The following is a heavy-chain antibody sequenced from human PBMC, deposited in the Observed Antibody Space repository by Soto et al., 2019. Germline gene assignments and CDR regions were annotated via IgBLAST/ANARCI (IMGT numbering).Heavy chain of an antibody. D-gene: IGHD3-16*01. J-gene: IGHJ5*02. V-gene: IGHV3-48*01. CDR1: GFTFSSYT. CDR2: ISYSSSTI. Sequence: GGSLRLSCAASGFTFSSYTMNWVRQAPGKGLEWVSYISYSSSTIYYADSVKGRFIISRDNAKNSLYLQMSSLRAEDTAVYYCARRGGGIPASNWFDPWGQGTLVTVFS. CDR3: ARRGGGIPASNWFDP.